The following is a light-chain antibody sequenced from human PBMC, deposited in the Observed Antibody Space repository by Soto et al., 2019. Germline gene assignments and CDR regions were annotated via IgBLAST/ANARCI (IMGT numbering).Light chain of an antibody. Sequence: QAVVTQPPSASGSPGQSVTVSCTGTSSDVGAYNYVSWYQHHPGKAPKLMIYDVSKRPSGVPDRFSGSKSGNTASLTVSGLQAEDEADYYCAAWDDSLKAVVFGGGTQLTVL. J-gene: IGLJ2*01. CDR2: DVS. CDR3: AAWDDSLKAVV. CDR1: SSDVGAYNY. V-gene: IGLV2-8*01.